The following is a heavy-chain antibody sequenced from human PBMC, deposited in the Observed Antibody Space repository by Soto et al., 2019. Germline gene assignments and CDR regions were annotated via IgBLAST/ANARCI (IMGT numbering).Heavy chain of an antibody. Sequence: VQLVESGGGLIQPGGSLRLSCVASGHTVSQNYMAWVRQAPEMGPQWVSVLYAEGSTYYTESVKGRFTISRDPSKNTLFLQMDGLRAEDTAVYYCVRPRPSGENYGMDVWGQGTTVTVSS. V-gene: IGHV3-53*01. J-gene: IGHJ6*02. CDR1: GHTVSQNY. CDR2: LYAEGST. CDR3: VRPRPSGENYGMDV. D-gene: IGHD1-26*01.